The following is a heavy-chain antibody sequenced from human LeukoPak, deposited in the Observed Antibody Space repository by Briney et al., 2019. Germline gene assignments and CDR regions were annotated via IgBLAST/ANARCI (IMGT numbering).Heavy chain of an antibody. D-gene: IGHD3-16*01. Sequence: SETLSLTCTVSGGSINGYYWSWIRQPPGKGLEWIGEINHSGSTNYNPSLKSRVTISVDTSKNQFSLKLSSVTAADTAVYYCARHVDMITFGGAADAFDIWGQGTMVTVSS. CDR2: INHSGST. J-gene: IGHJ3*02. CDR1: GGSINGYY. CDR3: ARHVDMITFGGAADAFDI. V-gene: IGHV4-34*01.